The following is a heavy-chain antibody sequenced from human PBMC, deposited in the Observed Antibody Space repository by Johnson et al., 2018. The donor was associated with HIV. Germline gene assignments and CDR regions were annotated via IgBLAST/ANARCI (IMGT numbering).Heavy chain of an antibody. CDR1: GFTFSNAW. CDR3: ATNTVVRGIIITYHSFDI. V-gene: IGHV3-30*03. CDR2: ISYDANNK. J-gene: IGHJ3*02. Sequence: QMMLVESGGGVVRPGGSLRLSCAASGFTFSNAWMSWVRQAPGKGLEWVAVISYDANNKYYADAVKGRFTISRDNSKNTLYLQMNSLTADDTAVYYCATNTVVRGIIITYHSFDIWGQGTMVTVSS. D-gene: IGHD3-10*01.